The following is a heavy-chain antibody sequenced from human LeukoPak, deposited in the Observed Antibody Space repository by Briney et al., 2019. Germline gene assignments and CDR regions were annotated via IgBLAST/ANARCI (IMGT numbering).Heavy chain of an antibody. J-gene: IGHJ6*02. CDR2: INHSGST. CDR1: GGSFSGYY. V-gene: IGHV4-34*01. CDR3: ARRHYDILTGYDYGMDV. Sequence: SETLSLTCAVYGGSFSGYYWSWIRQPPGKGLEWIGEINHSGSTNYNPSLKSRVTISVDTSKNQFSLKLSSVTAADTAVYYCARRHYDILTGYDYGMDVWGQGTTVTVSS. D-gene: IGHD3-9*01.